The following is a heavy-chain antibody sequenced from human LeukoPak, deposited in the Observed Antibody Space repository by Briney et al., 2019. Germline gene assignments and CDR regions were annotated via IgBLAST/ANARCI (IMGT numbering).Heavy chain of an antibody. CDR2: ISSSSSTI. Sequence: PGGSLRLSCAASGFTFSSYSMNWVRQAPGKGLEWVSYISSSSSTIYYADSVKGRFTISRDNAKNSLYLQMNSLRAEDTAVYYCARDYDSSGYYSPSFDYWGQGTLVTVSS. CDR1: GFTFSSYS. V-gene: IGHV3-48*04. D-gene: IGHD3-22*01. CDR3: ARDYDSSGYYSPSFDY. J-gene: IGHJ4*02.